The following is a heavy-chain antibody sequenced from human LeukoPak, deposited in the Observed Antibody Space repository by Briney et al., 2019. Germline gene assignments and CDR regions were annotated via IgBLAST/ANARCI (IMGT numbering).Heavy chain of an antibody. CDR1: GFTFSSYA. J-gene: IGHJ4*02. CDR2: ISGSGGST. Sequence: GGSLRLSCAASGFTFSSYAMSWVRQAPGKGLEWVSAISGSGGSTYYADSVKGRFTISRDNSKNTLYLQMNSLRAEDTAVYYCARAYYYDTSATPDYWGQGTLVTVSS. D-gene: IGHD3-22*01. CDR3: ARAYYYDTSATPDY. V-gene: IGHV3-23*01.